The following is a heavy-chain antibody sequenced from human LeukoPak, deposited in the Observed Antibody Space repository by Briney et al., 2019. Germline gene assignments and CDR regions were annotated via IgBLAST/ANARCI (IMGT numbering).Heavy chain of an antibody. D-gene: IGHD3-10*01. Sequence: HGGSPRLSCAASRVSFCIYWMSWVRKAPGKGLEWVANIKQAGSEKHYVDSVKGRFTISRDNAKNSLYLQMNSLRAEDTAVYYCARNDYGSGSYITLFDYWGQGTLVTVSS. CDR3: ARNDYGSGSYITLFDY. V-gene: IGHV3-7*01. CDR1: RVSFCIYW. CDR2: IKQAGSEK. J-gene: IGHJ4*02.